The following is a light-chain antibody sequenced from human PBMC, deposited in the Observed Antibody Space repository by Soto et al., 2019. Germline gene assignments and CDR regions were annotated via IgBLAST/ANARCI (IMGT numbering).Light chain of an antibody. V-gene: IGLV3-1*01. CDR2: QDN. CDR1: KLGDKY. J-gene: IGLJ2*01. CDR3: QAWDSSTVV. Sequence: SYELTQPPSVSVSPGQTASITCSGDKLGDKYACWYQQKPSQSPVLVIYQDNKRPSGIPERFSGSNSGNTATLTISGTPAMDEADYYCQAWDSSTVVFGGGTKLTVL.